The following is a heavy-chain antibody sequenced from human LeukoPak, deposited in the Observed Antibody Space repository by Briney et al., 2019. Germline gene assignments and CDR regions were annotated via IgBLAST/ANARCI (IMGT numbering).Heavy chain of an antibody. Sequence: GGSLRLSCAASGLTVSRTYLIWVRQAPGKGLEWVSSIYTGGTTYYADSVKGRFTISRDNSKNTLHLQLTSLRADDTALYFCARGTLRSGYDSWGQGTLVTLSS. CDR3: ARGTLRSGYDS. CDR2: IYTGGTT. J-gene: IGHJ4*02. D-gene: IGHD6-25*01. CDR1: GLTVSRTY. V-gene: IGHV3-66*01.